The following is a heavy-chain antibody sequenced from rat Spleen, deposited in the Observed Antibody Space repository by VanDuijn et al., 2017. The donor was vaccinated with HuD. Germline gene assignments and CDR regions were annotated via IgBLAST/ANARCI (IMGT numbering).Heavy chain of an antibody. J-gene: IGHJ3*01. Sequence: EVQLVESGGGLVQPGRSMKLSCAALGFTFSNYYMAWVRQAPTKGLEWVATISYDGSSTYYRDSVKGRYTISRDNAKSTLFLQMDSLRSEDTATYYCARVTGVFAYWGQGTLVTVSS. CDR3: ARVTGVFAY. CDR1: GFTFSNYY. D-gene: IGHD5-1*01. CDR2: ISYDGSST. V-gene: IGHV5-7*01.